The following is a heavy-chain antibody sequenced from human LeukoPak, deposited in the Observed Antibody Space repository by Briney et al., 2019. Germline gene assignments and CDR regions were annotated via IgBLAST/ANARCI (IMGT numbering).Heavy chain of an antibody. J-gene: IGHJ4*02. Sequence: QPGGSLRLSCGASGFTFSANALSWVRQGPGKGLEWVSTIYDGGSNTNYADSVKGRFTISRDNSKNTLYLQMNSLRAEDTAVYYCAGHGSSSGWGQGTLVTVSS. CDR3: AGHGSSSG. V-gene: IGHV3-23*01. CDR2: IYDGGSNT. CDR1: GFTFSANA. D-gene: IGHD6-6*01.